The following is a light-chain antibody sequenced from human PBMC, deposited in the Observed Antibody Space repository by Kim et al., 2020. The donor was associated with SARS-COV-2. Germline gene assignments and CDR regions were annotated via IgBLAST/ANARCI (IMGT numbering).Light chain of an antibody. CDR1: NIGNKN. V-gene: IGLV3-9*01. J-gene: IGLJ3*02. Sequence: VALGQTARITCEGNNIGNKNVYWYQQKPGQAPVLVIYRDRNRPSGIPERFSGSNSGNTATLTISGAQVGDEADYYCQVWDSTTAVFGGGTQLTVL. CDR3: QVWDSTTAV. CDR2: RDR.